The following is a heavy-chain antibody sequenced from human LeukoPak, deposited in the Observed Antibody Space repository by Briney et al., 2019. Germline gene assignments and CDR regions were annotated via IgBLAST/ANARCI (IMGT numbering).Heavy chain of an antibody. D-gene: IGHD6-13*01. Sequence: EASVKVSCKASGGTFSSYAISWVRQAPGQGLEWMGRIIPILGIANYAQKFQGRVTITADKSTSTAYMELSSLRSEDTAVYYCASPQQLARNEYYYYYYGMDVWGQGTTVTVSS. CDR2: IIPILGIA. J-gene: IGHJ6*02. V-gene: IGHV1-69*04. CDR1: GGTFSSYA. CDR3: ASPQQLARNEYYYYYYGMDV.